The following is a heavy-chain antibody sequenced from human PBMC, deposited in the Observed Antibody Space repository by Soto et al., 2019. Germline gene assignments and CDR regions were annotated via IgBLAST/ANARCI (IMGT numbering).Heavy chain of an antibody. CDR1: GGSISGSYYY. V-gene: IGHV4-39*01. Sequence: PSETLSLTCAVSGGSISGSYYYWAWLRQSPGKGPDWSGRVFYTGFTSYNPSLESRVSVSVDTSKSQFSLKLSAVTAADTAVYYCATSQKGYNWNYFDHWGQGALVTVSS. CDR3: ATSQKGYNWNYFDH. J-gene: IGHJ4*02. CDR2: VFYTGFT. D-gene: IGHD1-20*01.